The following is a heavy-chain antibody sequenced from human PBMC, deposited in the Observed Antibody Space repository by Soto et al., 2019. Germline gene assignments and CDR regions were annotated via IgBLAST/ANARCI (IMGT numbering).Heavy chain of an antibody. CDR2: ISYDGSNK. D-gene: IGHD5-12*01. J-gene: IGHJ6*02. CDR3: ARDSSIRLRGGMDV. V-gene: IGHV3-30*03. CDR1: GFTFSSFG. Sequence: QVQLVESGGGVVQPGRSLRLSCAASGFTFSSFGMHWVRQAPGKGLEWVSVISYDGSNKFYADSMKGRFTISRDNSKNTLYLQMNSLRVEDTAVYYCARDSSIRLRGGMDVWGQGTTVTVSS.